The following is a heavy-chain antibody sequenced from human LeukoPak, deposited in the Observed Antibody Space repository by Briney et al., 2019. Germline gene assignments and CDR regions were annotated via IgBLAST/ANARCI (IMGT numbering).Heavy chain of an antibody. CDR1: GFTFSSYS. J-gene: IGHJ3*02. D-gene: IGHD3-22*01. CDR3: ARDPYYYDSSGYYEDDAFDI. CDR2: ISSSSSYI. Sequence: PGGSLRLSCAASGFTFSSYSMNWVRQAPGKGLEWVSSISSSSSYIYYADSVKGRFTISRDNAKNSLYLQMNSLRAEDTAVYYCARDPYYYDSSGYYEDDAFDIWGQGTMVTVSS. V-gene: IGHV3-21*01.